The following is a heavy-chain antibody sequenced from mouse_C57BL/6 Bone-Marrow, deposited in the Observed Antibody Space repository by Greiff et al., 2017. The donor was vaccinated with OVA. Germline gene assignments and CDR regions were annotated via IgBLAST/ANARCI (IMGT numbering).Heavy chain of an antibody. Sequence: QVQLQQSGPELVKPGASVKISCKASGYAFSSSWMNWVKQRPGKGLEWIGRIYPGDGDTNYNGKFKGKATLTADKSSSTAYMQLSSLTSEDSAVYFCARGWELDGFAYWGQGTLVTVSA. CDR1: GYAFSSSW. J-gene: IGHJ3*01. V-gene: IGHV1-82*01. CDR2: IYPGDGDT. D-gene: IGHD2-1*01. CDR3: ARGWELDGFAY.